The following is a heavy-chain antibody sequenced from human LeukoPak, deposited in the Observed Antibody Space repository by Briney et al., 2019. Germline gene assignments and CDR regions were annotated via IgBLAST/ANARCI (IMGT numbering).Heavy chain of an antibody. J-gene: IGHJ4*02. CDR1: GFTFSSYS. D-gene: IGHD1-26*01. CDR3: ARDVSGSLDY. CDR2: ISSSSSYI. Sequence: GGSLRLSCAASGFTFSSYSMNWVRQAPGKGLEWVSSISSSSSYIYYADSVKGRFTISRDNAKNLLHLQMNSLRAEDTAVYYCARDVSGSLDYWGQGTLVTVSS. V-gene: IGHV3-21*01.